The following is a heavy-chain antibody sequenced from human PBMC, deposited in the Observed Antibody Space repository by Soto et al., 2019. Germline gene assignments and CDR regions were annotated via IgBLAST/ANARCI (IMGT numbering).Heavy chain of an antibody. Sequence: QVQLVQSGPEVKKPGASVKVSCEVSGYRFPSFGINWVRQAPGQGLEWVGWVNPDNHNTNYAHNFQHRVSLTTDTSINTDFLELRDITSDDTAVYYCARVRFGDGFDYWGQGTLVTVSS. V-gene: IGHV1-18*01. CDR1: GYRFPSFG. CDR2: VNPDNHNT. D-gene: IGHD4-17*01. CDR3: ARVRFGDGFDY. J-gene: IGHJ4*02.